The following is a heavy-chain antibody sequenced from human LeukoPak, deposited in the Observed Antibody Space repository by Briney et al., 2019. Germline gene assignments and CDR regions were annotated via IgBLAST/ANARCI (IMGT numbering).Heavy chain of an antibody. D-gene: IGHD3-10*01. V-gene: IGHV3-20*04. Sequence: GGSLRLSCAASGFTFEDNGMSWVRQAPGKGLEWVSGLNWNGGSTGYADSVKGRFTISRDNARNSLYLQMNSLRTEDTALYYRATHSYYYGSGSYPHYLDYWGQGTLVTVSA. J-gene: IGHJ4*02. CDR2: LNWNGGST. CDR1: GFTFEDNG. CDR3: ATHSYYYGSGSYPHYLDY.